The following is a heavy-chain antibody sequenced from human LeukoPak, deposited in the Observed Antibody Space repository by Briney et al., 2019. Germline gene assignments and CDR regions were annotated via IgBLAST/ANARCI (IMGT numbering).Heavy chain of an antibody. Sequence: SETLSLTCAVYGGSFSSYYWSWIRQPPGKGLEWIGEINHSGSTNYNPSRKSRVTISVDTSKNQFSLKLSSVTAADTAVYYCASRYYYYYMDVWGKGTTVTVSS. J-gene: IGHJ6*03. V-gene: IGHV4-34*01. CDR1: GGSFSSYY. CDR3: ASRYYYYYMDV. CDR2: INHSGST.